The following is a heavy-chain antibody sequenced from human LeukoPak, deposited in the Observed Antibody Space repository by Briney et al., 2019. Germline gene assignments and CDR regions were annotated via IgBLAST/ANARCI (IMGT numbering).Heavy chain of an antibody. D-gene: IGHD3-22*01. CDR1: GLTFSSYS. CDR2: ISSSSSYI. CDR3: AREVRGYYFDY. J-gene: IGHJ4*02. Sequence: PGGSLRLSCAASGLTFSSYSMNWVRQAPGKGLEWVSSISSSSSYIYYADSVKGRFTISRGNAKNSLYLQMNSLRAEDTAVYYCAREVRGYYFDYWGQGTLVTVSS. V-gene: IGHV3-21*01.